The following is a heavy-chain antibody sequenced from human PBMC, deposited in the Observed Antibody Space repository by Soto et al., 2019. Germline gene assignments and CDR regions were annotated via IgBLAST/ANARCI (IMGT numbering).Heavy chain of an antibody. CDR3: AKDTTVAGYYYYGMDV. V-gene: IGHV3-23*01. CDR1: GFIFSTYW. CDR2: ISGSGGST. D-gene: IGHD6-19*01. Sequence: PGGSLRLSCAASGFIFSTYWMSWVRQAPGKGLEWVSAISGSGGSTYYADSVKGRFTISRDNSKNTLYLQMNSLRAEDTAVYYCAKDTTVAGYYYYGMDVWGQGTTVTVSS. J-gene: IGHJ6*02.